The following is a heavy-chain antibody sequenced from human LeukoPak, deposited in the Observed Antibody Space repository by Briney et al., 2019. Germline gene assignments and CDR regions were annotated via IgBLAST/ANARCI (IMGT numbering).Heavy chain of an antibody. CDR1: GGSISSYY. V-gene: IGHV4-59*01. D-gene: IGHD6-25*01. CDR3: ASRGASGNFDY. CDR2: IYYSGST. J-gene: IGHJ4*02. Sequence: SETLSLTCTVSGGSISSYYWSWIRQPAGKGLEWIGYIYYSGSTNYNPSLKSRVTISVDTSKNQFSLKLSSVTAADTAVYYCASRGASGNFDYWGQGTLVTVSS.